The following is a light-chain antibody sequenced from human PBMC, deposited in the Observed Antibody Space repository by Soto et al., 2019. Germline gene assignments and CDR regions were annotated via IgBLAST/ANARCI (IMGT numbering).Light chain of an antibody. CDR1: QSVSSN. Sequence: EIVMTQSPATLSVSPGERATLSCRASQSVSSNLVWYQQKPGQAPRLLIYGASTRATGIPARFSGSGSGTEFTLTISSLQSEGFAVDYCQQYNNLPTFGPGTKVDIK. CDR3: QQYNNLPT. CDR2: GAS. V-gene: IGKV3-15*01. J-gene: IGKJ3*01.